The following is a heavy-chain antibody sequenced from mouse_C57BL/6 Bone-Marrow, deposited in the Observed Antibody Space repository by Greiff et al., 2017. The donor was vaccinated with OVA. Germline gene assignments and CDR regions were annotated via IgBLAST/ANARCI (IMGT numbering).Heavy chain of an antibody. CDR1: GYTFTSHW. D-gene: IGHD1-1*01. CDR3: AVITPYYYGSSHWYFDV. CDR2: IFPGSGST. J-gene: IGHJ1*03. Sequence: VQLQQSGPELVRPGASVKISCKAPGYTFTSHWMQWVRQRPGQGLEWIGEIFPGSGSTYYNEKFKGKATLTVDTSSSTAYMQLSSLTSEDSAVYFCAVITPYYYGSSHWYFDVWGTGTTVTVSS. V-gene: IGHV1-56*01.